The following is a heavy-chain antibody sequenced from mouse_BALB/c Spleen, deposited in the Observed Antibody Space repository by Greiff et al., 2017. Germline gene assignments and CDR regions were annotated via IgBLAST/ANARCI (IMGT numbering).Heavy chain of an antibody. Sequence: EVQGVESGPGLVKPSQSLSLTCTVTGYSITSDYAWNWIRQFPGNKLEWMGYISYSGSTSYNPSLKSRISITRDTSKNQFFLQLNSVTTEDTATYYCARSDYGNYGDYFDYWGQGTTLTVSS. D-gene: IGHD2-1*01. CDR3: ARSDYGNYGDYFDY. V-gene: IGHV3-2*02. CDR1: GYSITSDYA. CDR2: ISYSGST. J-gene: IGHJ2*01.